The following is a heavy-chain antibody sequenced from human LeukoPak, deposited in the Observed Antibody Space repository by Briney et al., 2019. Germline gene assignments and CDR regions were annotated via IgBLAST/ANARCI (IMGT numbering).Heavy chain of an antibody. D-gene: IGHD5-12*01. J-gene: IGHJ4*02. Sequence: ASVKVSCKASGYTFTGYYMHWVRQAPGQGLEWMGWNNPNSGGTNYAQKFQGWVTMTRDTSISTAYMELSRLRSDDTAVYYCARGVVATPREYYFDYWGQGTLVTVSS. CDR1: GYTFTGYY. V-gene: IGHV1-2*04. CDR2: NNPNSGGT. CDR3: ARGVVATPREYYFDY.